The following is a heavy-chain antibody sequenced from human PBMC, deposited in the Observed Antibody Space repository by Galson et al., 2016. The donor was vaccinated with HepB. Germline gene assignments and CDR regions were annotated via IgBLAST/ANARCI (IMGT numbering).Heavy chain of an antibody. CDR1: GYTFTYYS. J-gene: IGHJ6*03. CDR2: SNPRDGST. Sequence: SVKVSCKASGYTFTYYSIHWVRQAPGQGLEWMGISNPRDGSTTYAQKFQVRFTVASDTPTRTLYMELSSLSSEDTAVYYCARDSRGGVVMLLDHYYMDVWGEGTTVTVSS. CDR3: ARDSRGGVVMLLDHYYMDV. D-gene: IGHD3-3*01. V-gene: IGHV1-46*01.